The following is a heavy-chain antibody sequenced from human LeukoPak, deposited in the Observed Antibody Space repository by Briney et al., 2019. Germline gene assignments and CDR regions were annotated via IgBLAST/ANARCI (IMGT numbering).Heavy chain of an antibody. CDR3: ARGPLINSRGRHARFDF. D-gene: IGHD3-22*01. Sequence: ASVKVSCKASGYAFTSYYIQWVRQAPGQGLECMGWINPNSGDTHFARNFQDTVTMTRDTPITTVYMSLTRLTSADTAVYYCARGPLINSRGRHARFDFWGQGTGVTVSS. V-gene: IGHV1-2*02. J-gene: IGHJ4*02. CDR2: INPNSGDT. CDR1: GYAFTSYY.